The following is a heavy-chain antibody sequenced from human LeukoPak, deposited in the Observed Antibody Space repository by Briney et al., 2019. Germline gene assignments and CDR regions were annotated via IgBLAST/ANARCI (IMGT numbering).Heavy chain of an antibody. V-gene: IGHV4-59*08. CDR2: IYYSGST. J-gene: IGHJ5*02. CDR1: GGSISSYY. CDR3: ARRPSGFDP. Sequence: SXTXSLTCTVSGGSISSYYWSWIRQPPGKGLEWIGYIYYSGSTNYNPSLKSQVTISVDTSKNQFSLKLSSVTAADTAVYYCARRPSGFDPWGQGTLVTVSS.